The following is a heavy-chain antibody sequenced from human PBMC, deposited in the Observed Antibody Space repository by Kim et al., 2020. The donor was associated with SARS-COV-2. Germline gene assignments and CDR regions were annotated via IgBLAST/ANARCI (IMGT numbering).Heavy chain of an antibody. CDR3: AREGDSGSYYVIAY. CDR1: GFTFSSYA. D-gene: IGHD1-26*01. Sequence: GGSLRLSCAASGFTFSSYAMHWVRQAPGKGLEWVAVISYDGSNKYYADSVKGRFTISRDNSKNTLYLQMNSLRAEDTAVYYCAREGDSGSYYVIAYWGQGTLVTVSS. J-gene: IGHJ4*02. V-gene: IGHV3-30-3*01. CDR2: ISYDGSNK.